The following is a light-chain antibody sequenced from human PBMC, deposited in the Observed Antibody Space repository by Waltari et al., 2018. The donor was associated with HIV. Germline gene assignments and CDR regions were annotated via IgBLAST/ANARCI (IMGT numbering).Light chain of an antibody. J-gene: IGKJ3*01. CDR2: AAS. Sequence: DIQMTQFPSSLSASVGDRVTITCRASQGISIHLNWYQQKPGEAPKLLIYAASILQSGVPLRFSGSGSGRDFTLTIGSLQPEDFVTYFCQQTYNIPFTFGPGTKVDIK. V-gene: IGKV1-39*01. CDR3: QQTYNIPFT. CDR1: QGISIH.